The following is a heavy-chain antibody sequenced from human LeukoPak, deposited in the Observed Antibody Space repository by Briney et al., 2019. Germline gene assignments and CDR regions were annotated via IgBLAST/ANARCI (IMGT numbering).Heavy chain of an antibody. CDR1: GFTFRNYD. D-gene: IGHD3-3*01. CDR2: ISGSGGST. J-gene: IGHJ4*02. V-gene: IGHV3-23*01. Sequence: GGSLRLSCAASGFTFRNYDMSWVRQAPGKGLEWVSAISGSGGSTYYADSVKGRFTISRDNSKNTLYLQMNSLRAEDTAVYYCAKDLPSGYSGYWGQGTLVTVSS. CDR3: AKDLPSGYSGY.